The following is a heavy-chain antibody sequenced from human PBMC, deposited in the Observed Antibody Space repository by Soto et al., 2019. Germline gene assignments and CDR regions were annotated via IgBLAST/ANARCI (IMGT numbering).Heavy chain of an antibody. J-gene: IGHJ3*02. V-gene: IGHV3-21*01. CDR3: AREGRKEKGTFDI. CDR2: ISSSSSYI. CDR1: GFTFSSYS. Sequence: EVQLVESGGGLVKPGGSLRLSCAASGFTFSSYSMNWVRQAPGKGLEWVSSISSSSSYIYYADSVKGRFTNSRDNAKNPLYLQMNSLRAEDTAGYYCAREGRKEKGTFDIWGQGTMVTVSS.